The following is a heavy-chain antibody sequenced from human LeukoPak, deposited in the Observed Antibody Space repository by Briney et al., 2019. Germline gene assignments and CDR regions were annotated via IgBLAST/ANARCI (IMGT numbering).Heavy chain of an antibody. CDR1: GFTFSSYS. J-gene: IGHJ6*02. V-gene: IGHV3-21*01. CDR3: ARDYSNYVHYYYGMDV. D-gene: IGHD4-11*01. Sequence: GGSLGLSCAASGFTFSSYSMNWVRQAPGKGLEWVSSISSSSSYIYYADSVKGRFTISRDNAKNSLYLQMNSLRAEDTAVYYCARDYSNYVHYYYGMDVWGQGTTVTVSS. CDR2: ISSSSSYI.